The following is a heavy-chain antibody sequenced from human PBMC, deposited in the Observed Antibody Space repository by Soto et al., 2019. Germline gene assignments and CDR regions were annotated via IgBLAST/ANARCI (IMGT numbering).Heavy chain of an antibody. D-gene: IGHD2-15*01. CDR2: IWHDGSQK. CDR1: GFTFNTYG. Sequence: QVQLVESGGGVVQPGRSLRLSCAASGFTFNTYGMHWVRQAPGKGLEWVAVIWHDGSQKYYADSVKGRFTISRDNSKNTMYLQMNSLRAEDTAVYYCARIDCTGGNCRPYAYYDMDVWGQGTTVTVS. CDR3: ARIDCTGGNCRPYAYYDMDV. J-gene: IGHJ6*02. V-gene: IGHV3-33*01.